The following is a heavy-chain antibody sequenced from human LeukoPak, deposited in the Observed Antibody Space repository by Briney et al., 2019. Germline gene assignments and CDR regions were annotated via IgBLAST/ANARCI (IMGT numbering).Heavy chain of an antibody. J-gene: IGHJ4*02. CDR2: IDWDDEK. Sequence: SGPTLVNPTQTLTLTCTFSGFSLSTHGMHVSWTRQPPGKALEWLARIDWDDEKFYSTSLKTRLTISKDTSKNQVVLTMTNMDPVDTATYYCARKSSGYYFDYWGQGTLVTVSS. V-gene: IGHV2-70*04. D-gene: IGHD3-22*01. CDR1: GFSLSTHGMH. CDR3: ARKSSGYYFDY.